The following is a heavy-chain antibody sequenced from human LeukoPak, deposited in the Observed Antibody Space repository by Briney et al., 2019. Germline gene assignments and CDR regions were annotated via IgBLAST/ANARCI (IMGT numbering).Heavy chain of an antibody. J-gene: IGHJ3*02. V-gene: IGHV3-11*04. D-gene: IGHD5-24*01. CDR1: GFTFSDYY. Sequence: GGSLRLSCAASGFTFSDYYMSWIRQAPGKGLEWVSYISSSGSTIYYADSVKGRFTISRDNAKNSLYLQMNSLRDEDTAVYYCARDDLSIEMATISAFDIWGQGTMVTVSS. CDR3: ARDDLSIEMATISAFDI. CDR2: ISSSGSTI.